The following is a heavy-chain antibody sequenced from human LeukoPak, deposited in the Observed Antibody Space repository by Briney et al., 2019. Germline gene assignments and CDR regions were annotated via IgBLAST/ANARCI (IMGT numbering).Heavy chain of an antibody. J-gene: IGHJ4*02. CDR1: GYTFTGYY. Sequence: ASVKVSCKASGYTFTGYYMHWGRQAPGQGHELMGWINPNSGGTNYAQKFQGRVTMTRETSISTAYMELSRLRSDDTAVYYCASNLYGSGSFYGRFDYWGQGTLVTVSS. CDR2: INPNSGGT. CDR3: ASNLYGSGSFYGRFDY. D-gene: IGHD3-10*01. V-gene: IGHV1-2*02.